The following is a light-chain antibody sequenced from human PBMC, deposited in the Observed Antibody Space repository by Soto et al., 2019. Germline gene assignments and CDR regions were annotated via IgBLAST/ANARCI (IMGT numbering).Light chain of an antibody. V-gene: IGLV1-40*01. Sequence: QSVLTQPPSVSGAPGQRVTISCTGSNSNIGAGYDVHWYQQLPGTAPKLLIYGNSNRPSGVPDRFSGSKSVTSASLAITGLQAEDEADYYWQTYDSSLSGSVFGTGTKVTAL. CDR2: GNS. J-gene: IGLJ1*01. CDR3: QTYDSSLSGSV. CDR1: NSNIGAGYD.